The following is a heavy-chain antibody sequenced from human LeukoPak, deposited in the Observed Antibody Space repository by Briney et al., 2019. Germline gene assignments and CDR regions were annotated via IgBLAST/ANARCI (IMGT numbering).Heavy chain of an antibody. D-gene: IGHD2-2*01. CDR1: GGSISSYY. CDR2: IYYSRST. V-gene: IGHV4-59*12. J-gene: IGHJ6*03. CDR3: ARDVGYCRSTSCYYYYMDV. Sequence: PSETPSLTCTVSGGSISSYYWSWIRQPPGKGLEWIGYIYYSRSTNYNPSLKSRVTISVDTSKNQFSLKLSSVTAADTAVYYCARDVGYCRSTSCYYYYMDVWGKGTTVTVSS.